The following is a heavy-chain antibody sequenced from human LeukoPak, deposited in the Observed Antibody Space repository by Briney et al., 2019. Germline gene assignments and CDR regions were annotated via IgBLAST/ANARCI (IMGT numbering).Heavy chain of an antibody. D-gene: IGHD6-19*01. CDR3: AKAQFDYSSGWYGENFDY. J-gene: IGHJ4*02. CDR1: GFTFGNYW. CDR2: IIGDGSFA. V-gene: IGHV3-74*01. Sequence: GGSLRLSCAASGFTFGNYWMHWVRQGPGEGRLWVSRIIGDGSFADYAESVQGRFNVSRDNAKNTLYLQMDSLRAEDTAVYYCAKAQFDYSSGWYGENFDYWGQGTLVTVSS.